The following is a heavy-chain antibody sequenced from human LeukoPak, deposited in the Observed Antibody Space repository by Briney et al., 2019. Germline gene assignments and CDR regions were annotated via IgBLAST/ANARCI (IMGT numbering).Heavy chain of an antibody. J-gene: IGHJ4*02. D-gene: IGHD3-9*01. CDR1: GGSISSYY. CDR2: IYYSGST. V-gene: IGHV4-59*01. Sequence: SETLSLTCTVSGGSISSYYWSWIRQPPGKGLEWIGYIYYSGSTNYNPSLKSRVTISVDTSKNQFSLKLSSVTAADTAVYYCARARTYYDILTGYRPLLRGFDYWGQRTPATAYS. CDR3: ARARTYYDILTGYRPLLRGFDY.